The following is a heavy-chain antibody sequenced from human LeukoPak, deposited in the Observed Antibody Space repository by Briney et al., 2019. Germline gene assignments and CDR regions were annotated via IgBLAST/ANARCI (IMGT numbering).Heavy chain of an antibody. CDR3: ARVPKDSSGYPGNYFDY. CDR1: GGSISSGSYY. Sequence: PSETLSLTCPVAGGSISSGSYYCSWIRQPAGKGLEWIGRIYTSGSTNYNPSLKSRVTISVDTSKNQFSLKLSSVTAADTAVYYCARVPKDSSGYPGNYFDYWGQGTLVTVSS. J-gene: IGHJ4*02. D-gene: IGHD3-22*01. V-gene: IGHV4-61*02. CDR2: IYTSGST.